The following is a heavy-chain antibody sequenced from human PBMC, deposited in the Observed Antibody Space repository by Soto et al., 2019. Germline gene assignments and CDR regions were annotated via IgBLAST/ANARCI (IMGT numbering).Heavy chain of an antibody. D-gene: IGHD2-15*01. CDR3: ARVECSGGSCYGDY. V-gene: IGHV1-69*02. CDR1: GGTFSSYT. J-gene: IGHJ4*02. CDR2: IIPILGIA. Sequence: SVKVSCKASGGTFSSYTISWVRQAPGQGLEWMGRIIPILGIANYAQKFQGRVTITADKSTSTAYMELSSLRSEDTAVYYCARVECSGGSCYGDYWGQGTLVTVSS.